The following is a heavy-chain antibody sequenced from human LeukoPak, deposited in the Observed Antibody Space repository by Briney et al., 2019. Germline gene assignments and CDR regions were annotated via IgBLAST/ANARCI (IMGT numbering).Heavy chain of an antibody. D-gene: IGHD3-10*01. V-gene: IGHV3-15*01. CDR1: GFTFSNAW. CDR3: TTERSGWFGELDY. Sequence: GGSLRLSCAASGFTFSNAWMSWFRQAPGKGLEWVGRIKSKTDGGTTDYAAPVKGRFTISRDDSKNTLYLQMNSLKTEDTAVYYCTTERSGWFGELDYWGQGTLVTVSS. J-gene: IGHJ4*02. CDR2: IKSKTDGGTT.